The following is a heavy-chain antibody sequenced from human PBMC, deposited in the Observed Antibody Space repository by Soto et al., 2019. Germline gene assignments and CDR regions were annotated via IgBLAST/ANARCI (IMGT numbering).Heavy chain of an antibody. CDR2: IKSKTDGGTT. CDR3: TTDWPDYDILRLYYYGMDV. Sequence: GGPPRLSCAASGFTFSNAWMSCVRQARGKGLEWVGRIKSKTDGGTTDYAAPVKGRFTISRDDSKNTLYLQMNSLKTEDTAVYYCTTDWPDYDILRLYYYGMDVWGQGTTVTVSS. V-gene: IGHV3-15*01. CDR1: GFTFSNAW. D-gene: IGHD3-9*01. J-gene: IGHJ6*02.